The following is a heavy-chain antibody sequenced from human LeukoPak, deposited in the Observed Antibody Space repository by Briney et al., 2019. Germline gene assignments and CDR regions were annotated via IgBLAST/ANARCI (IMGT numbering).Heavy chain of an antibody. CDR1: GGSFSGYY. Sequence: SEALSLTCAVYGGSFSGYYWSWIRQPPGKGLEWIGEINHSGSTNYNPSLKSRVTISVDTSKNQFSLKLSSVTAADTAVYYCARGAWVGDQDAFDIWGQGTMVTVSS. J-gene: IGHJ3*02. CDR3: ARGAWVGDQDAFDI. V-gene: IGHV4-34*01. CDR2: INHSGST. D-gene: IGHD1-26*01.